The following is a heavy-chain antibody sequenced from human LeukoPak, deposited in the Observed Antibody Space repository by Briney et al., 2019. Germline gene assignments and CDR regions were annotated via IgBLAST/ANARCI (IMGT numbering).Heavy chain of an antibody. D-gene: IGHD2-15*01. CDR3: ARALYCSGGSCYSQMYYFDY. CDR1: GGSFSGYY. Sequence: KPSETLSLTCAVYGGSFSGYYWSWIRQPPGKGLEWFGEINHSGSTNYNPSLKSPVTISVDTSKNQFSLKLSSVTAAGTAVYYCARALYCSGGSCYSQMYYFDYWGQGTLVTVSS. J-gene: IGHJ4*02. CDR2: INHSGST. V-gene: IGHV4-34*01.